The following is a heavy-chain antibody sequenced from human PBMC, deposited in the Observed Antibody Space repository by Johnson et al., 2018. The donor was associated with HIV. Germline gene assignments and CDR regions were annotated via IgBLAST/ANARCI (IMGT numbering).Heavy chain of an antibody. CDR3: AKSQDRSAHDYDFDL. Sequence: QVQLVESGGGVVQPGRSLRLSCAASGFTFSSYAMHWVRQAPGKGLEWVAVISYDGSNKYYADSVQGRFTISRDNSKNTLYVQMHSLRGEDTAVYFCAKSQDRSAHDYDFDLWGQGTMVTVSS. CDR1: GFTFSSYA. D-gene: IGHD3-22*01. CDR2: ISYDGSNK. J-gene: IGHJ3*01. V-gene: IGHV3-30*04.